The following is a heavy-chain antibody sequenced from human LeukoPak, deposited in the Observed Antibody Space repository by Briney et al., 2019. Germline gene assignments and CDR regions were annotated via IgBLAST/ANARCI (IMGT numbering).Heavy chain of an antibody. CDR1: GGSISNYY. CDR2: IYYSGST. Sequence: SETLSLTCTVSGGSISNYYWSWIRQPPGKGLEWIGYIYYSGSTNYNPSLKSRVTISVDTSKNQFSLKLSSVTAADTAVYYCARTPISDYWGQGTLVTVSS. CDR3: ARTPISDY. V-gene: IGHV4-59*08. J-gene: IGHJ4*02.